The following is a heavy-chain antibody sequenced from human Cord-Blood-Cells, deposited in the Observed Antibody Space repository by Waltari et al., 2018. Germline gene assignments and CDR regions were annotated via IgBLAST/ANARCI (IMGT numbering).Heavy chain of an antibody. CDR1: GGAISSSSYY. J-gene: IGHJ6*03. Sequence: QLQLQESGPGLVKPSETLSLTGTVSGGAISSSSYYWGWIRQPPGKGLEWIGSIYYSGSTYYNPSLKSRVTISVDTSKNQFSLKLSSVTAADTAVYYCARLSGYYYYYYMDVWGKGTTVTVSS. V-gene: IGHV4-39*01. D-gene: IGHD1-26*01. CDR2: IYYSGST. CDR3: ARLSGYYYYYYMDV.